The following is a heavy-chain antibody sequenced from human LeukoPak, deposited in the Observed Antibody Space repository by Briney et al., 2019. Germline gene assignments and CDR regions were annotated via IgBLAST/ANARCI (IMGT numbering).Heavy chain of an antibody. CDR2: IYYSGRT. CDR1: GDSISSSSYY. CDR3: ARATLVGATRGYFQH. Sequence: SETLSLTCAVSGDSISSSSYYWGWIRQSPGKGLEWIGSIYYSGRTQYTPSLKSRVTISVDTSKNQFSLKLRSVTAVDTAVYYCARATLVGATRGYFQHWGQGTLVTVSS. V-gene: IGHV4-39*07. J-gene: IGHJ1*01. D-gene: IGHD1-26*01.